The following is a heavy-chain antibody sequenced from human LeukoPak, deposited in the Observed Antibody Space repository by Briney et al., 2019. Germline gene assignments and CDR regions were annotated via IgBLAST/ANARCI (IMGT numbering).Heavy chain of an antibody. V-gene: IGHV3-9*01. CDR2: ISWNSGSI. CDR1: GFTFHDYA. Sequence: GRSLRLSCVGSGFTFHDYAIHCVRQAPGKGLEWVAGISWNSGSIGYADSVKGRFTISRDNAKNSLYLEMNSLRPEDTAFYYCARDVEIAGVGALFDYWGQGILVTVSS. J-gene: IGHJ4*02. D-gene: IGHD1-26*01. CDR3: ARDVEIAGVGALFDY.